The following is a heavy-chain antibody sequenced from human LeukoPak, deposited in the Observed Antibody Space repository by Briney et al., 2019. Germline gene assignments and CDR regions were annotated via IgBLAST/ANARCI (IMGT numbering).Heavy chain of an antibody. CDR2: ISESGGST. CDR3: ARTGAAQSPFDY. J-gene: IGHJ4*02. Sequence: GGSLRLSCAASGFTFDDYAMHWVRQAPGKGLEWVSGISESGGSTKYADSVKGRFTISRDNAKNSLYLQMDSLRAEDTAVYYCARTGAAQSPFDYWGQGTLVTVSS. D-gene: IGHD6-6*01. V-gene: IGHV3-20*04. CDR1: GFTFDDYA.